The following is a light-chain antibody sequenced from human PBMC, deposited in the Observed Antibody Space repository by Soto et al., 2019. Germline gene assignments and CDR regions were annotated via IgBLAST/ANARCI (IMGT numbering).Light chain of an antibody. Sequence: EIVLTQSPATLSLSPGERATLSCRASQSVSSYLAWYQQKPGQAPRLLIYDASNRATGIPARFSGSGSGTDFTLIISSLEPEDFAVYYCQQRSNCPITFGGGTKVEIK. CDR3: QQRSNCPIT. CDR2: DAS. J-gene: IGKJ4*02. CDR1: QSVSSY. V-gene: IGKV3-11*01.